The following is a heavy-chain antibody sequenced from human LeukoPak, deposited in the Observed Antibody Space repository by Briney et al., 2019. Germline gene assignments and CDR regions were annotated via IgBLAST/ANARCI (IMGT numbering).Heavy chain of an antibody. CDR3: ARDLGGIYYIAY. V-gene: IGHV3-30*02. Sequence: PGGSLRLSCAASGFTFSSYGMHWVRQAPGEGLEWVAYIGYDGSKKYYSDSVKGRFTISRDNSKNTVHLQMSSLRAVDTALYFCARDLGGIYYIAYWGQGTLVTVSS. J-gene: IGHJ4*02. CDR1: GFTFSSYG. CDR2: IGYDGSKK. D-gene: IGHD2-15*01.